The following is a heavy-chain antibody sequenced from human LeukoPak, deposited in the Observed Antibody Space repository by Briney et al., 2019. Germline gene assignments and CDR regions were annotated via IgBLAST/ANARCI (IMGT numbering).Heavy chain of an antibody. CDR3: ATAFKGYDSSGYYVGVDMSAFDI. CDR1: GYTLTELS. J-gene: IGHJ3*02. CDR2: FDPEDCET. V-gene: IGHV1-24*01. D-gene: IGHD3-22*01. Sequence: ASVKVSCKVSGYTLTELSMHWVRQAPGKGLEWMGGFDPEDCETIYAQKFQGRVTMTEDTSTDAAYMELSSLRSEDTAVYYCATAFKGYDSSGYYVGVDMSAFDIWGQGTMVTVSS.